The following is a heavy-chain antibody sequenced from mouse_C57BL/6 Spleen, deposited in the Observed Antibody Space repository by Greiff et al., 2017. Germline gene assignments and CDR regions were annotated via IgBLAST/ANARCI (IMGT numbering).Heavy chain of an antibody. CDR3: ARGGLRRSIFDY. CDR2: IYPSDSET. D-gene: IGHD2-2*01. Sequence: QVQLQQPGAELVRPGSSVKLSCKASGYTFTSYWMDWVKQRPGQGLEWIGNIYPSDSETHYNQKFKDKATLTVDKSSSTAYMQLSSLTSEDSAVYYGARGGLRRSIFDYWGQGTTLTVSS. V-gene: IGHV1-61*01. J-gene: IGHJ2*01. CDR1: GYTFTSYW.